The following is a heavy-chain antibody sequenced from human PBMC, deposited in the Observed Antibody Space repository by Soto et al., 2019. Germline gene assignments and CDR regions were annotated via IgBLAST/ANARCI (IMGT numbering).Heavy chain of an antibody. CDR1: GFTFSDYY. J-gene: IGHJ4*02. V-gene: IGHV3-11*06. Sequence: GGSLSLSCAASGFTFSDYYMSWIRQAPGKGLEWVSYISSSSSYTNYADSVKGRFTISRDNAKNSLYLQMNGLRAEDTAVYYCARNIVVVTAWYDYSGQGALVTVYS. CDR2: ISSSSSYT. D-gene: IGHD2-21*02. CDR3: ARNIVVVTAWYDY.